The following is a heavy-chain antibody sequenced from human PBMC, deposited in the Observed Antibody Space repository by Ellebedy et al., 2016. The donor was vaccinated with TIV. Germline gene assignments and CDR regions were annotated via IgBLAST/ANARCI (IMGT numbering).Heavy chain of an antibody. J-gene: IGHJ4*02. Sequence: GESLKISCAASGFTFSSYGMHWVRQAPGKGLEWVAVISYDGSNKYYADSVKGRFTISRDNSKNTLYLQMNSLRAEDTAVYYCAKGRGGRYYSSIDYWGQGTLVTVSS. V-gene: IGHV3-30*18. CDR2: ISYDGSNK. CDR3: AKGRGGRYYSSIDY. CDR1: GFTFSSYG. D-gene: IGHD1-26*01.